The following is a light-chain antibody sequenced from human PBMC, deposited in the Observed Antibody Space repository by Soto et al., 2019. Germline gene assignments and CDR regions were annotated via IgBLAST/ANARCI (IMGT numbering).Light chain of an antibody. J-gene: IGKJ2*01. CDR1: QGISSY. V-gene: IGKV1-9*01. CDR3: QQLNSYTPYT. Sequence: IQLTQSPSSLSASVGDRVTITCRASQGISSYLAWYQQKPWKAPKLLIYAASTLQSGVPSRFSGSGSGTDFTLTISSLQPEDFATYDCQQLNSYTPYTFGQGTKLEIK. CDR2: AAS.